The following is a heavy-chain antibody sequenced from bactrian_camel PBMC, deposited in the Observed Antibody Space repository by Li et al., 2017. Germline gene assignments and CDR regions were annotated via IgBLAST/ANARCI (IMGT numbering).Heavy chain of an antibody. V-gene: IGHV3S53*01. D-gene: IGHD3*01. CDR2: IDSYGKT. J-gene: IGHJ4*01. CDR3: VADLGDYCYRSLSQWAKYIY. CDR1: GYTSTTYC. Sequence: HVQLVESGGGSVQAGGSLTLSCAASGYTSTTYCMGWFRQAPGKEREGVATIDSYGKTTYADSVKGRFTISQDNAKNTLNLQMDSLKPEDTAMYYCVADLGDYCYRSLSQWAKYIYWGRGTQVTVS.